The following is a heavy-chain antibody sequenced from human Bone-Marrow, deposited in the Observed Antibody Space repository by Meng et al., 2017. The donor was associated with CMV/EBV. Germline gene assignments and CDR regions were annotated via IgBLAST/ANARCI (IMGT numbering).Heavy chain of an antibody. CDR2: INPNSGGT. D-gene: IGHD4-17*01. V-gene: IGHV1-2*02. J-gene: IGHJ4*02. CDR3: ARDLDYGDYASDY. Sequence: QAPGQGLGWMGWINPNSGGTNYAQKFQGRVTMTRDTSISTAYMELSRLRSDDTAVYYCARDLDYGDYASDYWGQGTLVTVSS.